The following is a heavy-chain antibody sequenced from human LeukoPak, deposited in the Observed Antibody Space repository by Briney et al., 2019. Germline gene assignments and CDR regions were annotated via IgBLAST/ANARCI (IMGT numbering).Heavy chain of an antibody. CDR3: ASGGSSRWYYFDY. D-gene: IGHD6-13*01. CDR2: MNPNSGNT. V-gene: IGHV1-8*01. Sequence: ASVKVSCKASGYTFTSYDINWVRQATGQGLEWMGWMNPNSGNTGYAQKFQGRVTMTRNTSISTAYMELSSLRSGDTAVYYCASGGSSRWYYFDYWGQGTLVTVSS. CDR1: GYTFTSYD. J-gene: IGHJ4*02.